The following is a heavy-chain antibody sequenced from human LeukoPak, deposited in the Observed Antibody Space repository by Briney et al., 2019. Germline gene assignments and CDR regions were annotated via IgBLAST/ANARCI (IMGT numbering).Heavy chain of an antibody. CDR2: MSGSGGST. CDR1: GFTFSIYG. V-gene: IGHV3-23*01. CDR3: ARVKGGTRGVFEI. D-gene: IGHD3-16*01. J-gene: IGHJ3*02. Sequence: GGSLRLSCAASGFTFSIYGMSWVRQAPGRGLEWVSAMSGSGGSTYYADSVKGRFTISRDNSKNTLYLQMNSLRAEDTAVYHCARVKGGTRGVFEIWGQGTMVTVSS.